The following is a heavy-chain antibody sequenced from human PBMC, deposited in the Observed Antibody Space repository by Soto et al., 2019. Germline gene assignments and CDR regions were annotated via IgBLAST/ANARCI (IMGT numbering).Heavy chain of an antibody. CDR1: GGSISSNSHY. V-gene: IGHV4-39*01. CDR2: IYYNGDT. Sequence: PSETLSLTCSVSGGSISSNSHYWVWIRQPPGKGLECIGSIYYNGDTYNKTSLKSRVTISVDTSKNHFSVMLNSVTVADTAVYYCARHQSVVVVTAARALDIWGQGTMVT. CDR3: ARHQSVVVVTAARALDI. D-gene: IGHD2-15*01. J-gene: IGHJ3*02.